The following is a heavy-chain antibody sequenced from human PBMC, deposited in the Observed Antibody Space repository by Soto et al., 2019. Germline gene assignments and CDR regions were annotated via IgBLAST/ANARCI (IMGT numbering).Heavy chain of an antibody. Sequence: QMQLVQSGPEVKKPGTSVKVSCKASGFTFTSSAVQWVRQARGQRLEWIGWIVVGSGNTNYAQKFQERVTITRDMSTSTAYMELSSLRSEDTAVYYCAAEGGAAASGGNYYYYGMDVWGQGTTVTVSS. CDR3: AAEGGAAASGGNYYYYGMDV. D-gene: IGHD6-13*01. CDR2: IVVGSGNT. V-gene: IGHV1-58*01. J-gene: IGHJ6*02. CDR1: GFTFTSSA.